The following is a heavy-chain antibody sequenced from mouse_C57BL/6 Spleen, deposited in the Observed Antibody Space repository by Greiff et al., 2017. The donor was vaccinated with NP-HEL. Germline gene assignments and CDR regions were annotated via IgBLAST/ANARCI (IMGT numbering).Heavy chain of an antibody. D-gene: IGHD2-3*01. V-gene: IGHV14-3*01. CDR1: GFNIKNNY. CDR2: IDPANGNT. Sequence: EVMLVESVAELVRPGASVKLFCTASGFNIKNNYMHWVKQRPEKGLEWIGRIDPANGNTKYAPKFQGKATITADTSSNTAYLQLSSLTSEDTAIYYCARWLLRDYAMDYWGQGTSVTVSS. J-gene: IGHJ4*01. CDR3: ARWLLRDYAMDY.